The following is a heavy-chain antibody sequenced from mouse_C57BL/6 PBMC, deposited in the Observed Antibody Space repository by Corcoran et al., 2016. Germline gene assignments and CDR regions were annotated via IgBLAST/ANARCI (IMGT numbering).Heavy chain of an antibody. CDR3: ARSRTTVVATKGYYCIYY. D-gene: IGHD1-1*01. V-gene: IGHV1-81*01. J-gene: IGHJ4*01. CDR2: IYPRSGNT. Sequence: LARPGDSVKLSCKASGYTFTSCGINWVKQRTGQGIEWIGEIYPRSGNTYYNEKFKGKATLTADKSYSTTYMELLSLTSEDSAVYFCARSRTTVVATKGYYCIYYWGQGTSFTVSS. CDR1: GYTFTSCG.